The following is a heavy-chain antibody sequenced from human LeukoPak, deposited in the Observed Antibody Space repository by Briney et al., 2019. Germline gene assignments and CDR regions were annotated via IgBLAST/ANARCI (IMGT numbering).Heavy chain of an antibody. D-gene: IGHD2-15*01. CDR3: TRVSDCSGGNCFDY. CDR1: EYTFTNYD. V-gene: IGHV1-8*01. CDR2: MSPNSGNT. J-gene: IGHJ4*02. Sequence: GASVKVSCKASEYTFTNYDINWVRQAPGQGLEWMGWMSPNSGNTGSVQKFQGRVGMTRNTSISTAYMELSSLRSEDTAVYYCTRVSDCSGGNCFDYWGQGTLVTVSS.